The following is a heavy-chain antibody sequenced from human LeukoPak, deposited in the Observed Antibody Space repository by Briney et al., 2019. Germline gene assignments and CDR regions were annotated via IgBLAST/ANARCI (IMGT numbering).Heavy chain of an antibody. CDR3: ARGPYAYTSSATLGSYNWFDP. V-gene: IGHV5-51*01. Sequence: GESLKISCKGSGYSFPNYWIGWVSQMPGRGLEWMVFIYPGGSHTTYSPSFQDQVTISGDKTISTAYLQWSSLQASDTAMYYYARGPYAYTSSATLGSYNWFDPWGQGSLVTVSS. CDR2: IYPGGSHT. J-gene: IGHJ5*02. D-gene: IGHD2-2*02. CDR1: GYSFPNYW.